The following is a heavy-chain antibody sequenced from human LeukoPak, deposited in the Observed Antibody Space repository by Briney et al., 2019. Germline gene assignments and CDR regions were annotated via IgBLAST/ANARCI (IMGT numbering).Heavy chain of an antibody. Sequence: GGSLRLSCAASGFTFSDYGMIWVRQAPGKGLAWVSSISDNSGAIHYAESVKGRFTISRDNAKNSLYLQMNGLRAEDTAIYYCARSTYYDLPTPDYWGQGTLVPVSS. D-gene: IGHD3-3*01. V-gene: IGHV3-21*01. J-gene: IGHJ4*02. CDR2: ISDNSGAI. CDR3: ARSTYYDLPTPDY. CDR1: GFTFSDYG.